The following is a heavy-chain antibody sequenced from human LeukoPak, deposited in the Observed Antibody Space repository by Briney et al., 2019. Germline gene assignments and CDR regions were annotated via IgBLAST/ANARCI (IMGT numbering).Heavy chain of an antibody. D-gene: IGHD6-19*01. J-gene: IGHJ6*02. CDR1: GFTFSDYG. CDR2: ISYDGSSE. CDR3: ARSVQWNPRVYYYYGMDV. V-gene: IGHV3-30*03. Sequence: GGSLRLSCAASGFTFSDYGMHWVRQPPGKGLEWVAVISYDGSSESYGDSVKGRFTISRDNSKNMLYLQMNSLRPEDTAVYYCARSVQWNPRVYYYYGMDVWGQGTTVTVSS.